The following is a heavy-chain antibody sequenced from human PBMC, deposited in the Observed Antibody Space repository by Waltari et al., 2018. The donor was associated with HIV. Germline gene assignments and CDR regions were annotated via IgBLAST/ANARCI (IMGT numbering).Heavy chain of an antibody. CDR1: GFTFGDYS. CDR3: ARCETVVTPFINKYLGLDV. Sequence: EVQLVESGGKLVQPGGSLSLSCLASGFTFGDYSMTWVGQGPGKGLEWVAYISATGTTIFYANSVKGRFTVSRDNVENSLYLDMSSLRAEDTGDYYCARCETVVTPFINKYLGLDVWGPGTTVTVSS. D-gene: IGHD2-15*01. CDR2: ISATGTTI. J-gene: IGHJ6*02. V-gene: IGHV3-48*01.